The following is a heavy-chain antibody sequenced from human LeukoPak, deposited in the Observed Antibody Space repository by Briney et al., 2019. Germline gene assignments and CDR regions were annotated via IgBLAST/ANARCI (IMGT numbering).Heavy chain of an antibody. J-gene: IGHJ5*02. CDR1: GGSISSGSYY. CDR2: IYTSGST. D-gene: IGHD5-18*01. Sequence: SQTLSLTCTVSGGSISSGSYYWSWIRQPAGKGLEWIGRIYTSGSTNYNPSLKSRVTISVDTSKNQFSLKLSSVTAADTAVYYCARDRDTSFDPWGQGTLVTVSS. V-gene: IGHV4-61*02. CDR3: ARDRDTSFDP.